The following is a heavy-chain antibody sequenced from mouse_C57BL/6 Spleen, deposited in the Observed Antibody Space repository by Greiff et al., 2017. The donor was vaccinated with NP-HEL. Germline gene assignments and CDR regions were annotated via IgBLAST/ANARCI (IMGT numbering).Heavy chain of an antibody. CDR3: ARGGGYSNSFDY. CDR1: GYTFTSYW. J-gene: IGHJ2*01. CDR2: IDPSDSYT. D-gene: IGHD2-5*01. V-gene: IGHV1-50*01. Sequence: VQLQQPGAELVKPGASVKLSCKASGYTFTSYWMQWVKQRPGQGLEWIGEIDPSDSYTNYNQKFKGKATLTVDTSSSTAYMQLSSLTSEDSAVYYCARGGGYSNSFDYWGKGTTLTVSS.